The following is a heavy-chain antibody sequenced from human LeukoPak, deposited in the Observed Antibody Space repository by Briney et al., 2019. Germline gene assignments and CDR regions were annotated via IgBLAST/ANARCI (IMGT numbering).Heavy chain of an antibody. CDR3: ARAGTLQSNPSAFDI. CDR2: IYYSGST. J-gene: IGHJ3*02. V-gene: IGHV4-59*01. CDR1: GGPIRSYY. Sequence: SETLSLTCTVSGGPIRSYYWNWIRQPPGKGLEWIGYIYYSGSTSYNPSLRSRVTISVDTSKNQFSLKLYSVTAADTAVYYCARAGTLQSNPSAFDIWGQGTMVTVSS. D-gene: IGHD5-24*01.